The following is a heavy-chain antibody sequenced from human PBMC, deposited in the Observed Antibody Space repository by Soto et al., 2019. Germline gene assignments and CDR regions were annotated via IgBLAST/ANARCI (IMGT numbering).Heavy chain of an antibody. D-gene: IGHD6-13*01. V-gene: IGHV4-34*01. CDR2: ITHSGST. CDR3: ARGRRNRVYRSSKNDY. J-gene: IGHJ4*02. CDR1: GGSFSGYY. Sequence: QVQLQQWGAGLLKPSETLSLTCAVYGGSFSGYYWSWIRQPPGKVLEWIGEITHSGSTNYNPSLKSRVTISGDTSKYQFSRKLSSGTAADTVVYYCARGRRNRVYRSSKNDYWGQGTLITGSS.